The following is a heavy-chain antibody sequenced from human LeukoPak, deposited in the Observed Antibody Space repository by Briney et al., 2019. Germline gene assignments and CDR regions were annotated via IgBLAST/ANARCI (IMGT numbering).Heavy chain of an antibody. CDR2: IYYSGST. V-gene: IGHV4-59*01. CDR3: ARGRGYFDWLSPEEQHDAFDI. J-gene: IGHJ3*02. Sequence: SETLSLTCTVSGGSISSYYWSWIRQPPGKGLEWIGYIYYSGSTNYNPSLKSRVTISVDTSKNQFSLKLSSVTAADTAVYYCARGRGYFDWLSPEEQHDAFDIWGQGTMVTVSS. CDR1: GGSISSYY. D-gene: IGHD3-9*01.